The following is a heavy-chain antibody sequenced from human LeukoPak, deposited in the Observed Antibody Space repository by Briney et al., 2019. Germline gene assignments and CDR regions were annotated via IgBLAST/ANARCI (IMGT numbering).Heavy chain of an antibody. CDR3: ARGVYYGSGGMILKVYYYYGMDV. D-gene: IGHD3-10*01. CDR1: GGSFSGYY. CDR2: INHSGST. Sequence: SETLSLTCAVSGGSFSGYYWSWIRQPPGQGLEWMGEINHSGSTNYYSYLKSRGTISVDTSKNQFSLKLSSVTAADTAVYYCARGVYYGSGGMILKVYYYYGMDVWGQGTTVTVSS. V-gene: IGHV4-34*01. J-gene: IGHJ6*02.